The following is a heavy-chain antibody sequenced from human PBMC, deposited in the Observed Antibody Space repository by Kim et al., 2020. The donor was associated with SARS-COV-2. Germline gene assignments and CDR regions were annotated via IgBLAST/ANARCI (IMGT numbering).Heavy chain of an antibody. CDR3: ARGRPGEQWLRDY. CDR2: ISVNNGKT. Sequence: ASVKVSCKASGYTFTNYGFSWLRQVPGQGLEWMGWISVNNGKTDYARKLQGRVTLTADTSTSTAYMELRSLRSDDTAVYYCARGRPGEQWLRDYWGQGTLVTVSS. D-gene: IGHD6-19*01. CDR1: GYTFTNYG. J-gene: IGHJ4*02. V-gene: IGHV1-18*04.